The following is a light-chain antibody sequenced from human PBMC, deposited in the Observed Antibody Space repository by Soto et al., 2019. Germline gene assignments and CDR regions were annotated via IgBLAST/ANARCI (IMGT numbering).Light chain of an antibody. V-gene: IGLV3-21*02. CDR2: DDS. CDR1: DIGSKS. J-gene: IGLJ2*01. CDR3: QVWDTNSDVVV. Sequence: SYELTQPPSVSVAPGQTATITCGGNDIGSKSVHWYQQKPGQAPLLVVYDDSRRPAGIPERLSGSNSGNPATLTISRVEAGDEADYYCQVWDTNSDVVVFGGGTKVTVL.